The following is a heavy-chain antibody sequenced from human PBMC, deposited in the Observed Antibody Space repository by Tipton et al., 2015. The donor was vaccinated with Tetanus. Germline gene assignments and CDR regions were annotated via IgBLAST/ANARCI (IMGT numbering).Heavy chain of an antibody. CDR1: GYSFTSYW. Sequence: VQLVQSGAEVKKPGESLKISCKGSGYSFTSYWIGWVRQMPGKGLEWMGIIYPGDSDTRYSPSFQGQVTISADKSISTAYLQWSSLKASDTAMYYCARRQIDCSSTSCSTSWFDPWGQGTLVTVSS. CDR3: ARRQIDCSSTSCSTSWFDP. CDR2: IYPGDSDT. V-gene: IGHV5-51*01. J-gene: IGHJ5*02. D-gene: IGHD2-2*01.